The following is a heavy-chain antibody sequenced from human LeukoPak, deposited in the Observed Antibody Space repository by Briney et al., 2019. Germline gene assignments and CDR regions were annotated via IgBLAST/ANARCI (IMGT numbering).Heavy chain of an antibody. J-gene: IGHJ4*02. CDR2: MNPNSGNT. V-gene: IGHV1-8*02. CDR3: ARAPFDY. CDR1: GYTFTSYD. Sequence: ASVKVSCKASGYTFTSYDINWVRQATGQGLEWMGWMNPNSGNTGYAQKLQGRVTMTTDTSTSTAYMELRSLRSDDTAVYYCARAPFDYWGQGTLVTVSS.